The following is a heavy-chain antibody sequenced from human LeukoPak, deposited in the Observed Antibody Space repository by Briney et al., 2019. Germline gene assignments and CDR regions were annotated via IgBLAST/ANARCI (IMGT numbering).Heavy chain of an antibody. V-gene: IGHV4-4*02. CDR1: GGSNSSNW. CDR2: NYHSGCT. Sequence: PSGTLSLTCAVSGGSNSSNWWLWLRQPPGKGLEWVGENYHSGCTNYNPCLKSRLTLPVDKSKNQFSLKLSSVTAADTAVYYCAAAAVAVDYWGQGTLVTVSS. J-gene: IGHJ4*02. D-gene: IGHD6-19*01. CDR3: AAAAVAVDY.